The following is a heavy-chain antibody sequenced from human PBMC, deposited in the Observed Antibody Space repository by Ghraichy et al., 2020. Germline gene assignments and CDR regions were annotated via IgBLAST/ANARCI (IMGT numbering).Heavy chain of an antibody. CDR2: ISSSSSYI. Sequence: GGSLRLSCVASGFTFSSYTMNWVRQAPGKGLEWVSSISSSSSYIYDADSVRGRFTISRDNAKNSLYLQVNSLRAEDTAVYYCARSLVHGYYYYYGMDVWGQGTTVTVSS. V-gene: IGHV3-21*01. D-gene: IGHD6-6*01. J-gene: IGHJ6*02. CDR3: ARSLVHGYYYYYGMDV. CDR1: GFTFSSYT.